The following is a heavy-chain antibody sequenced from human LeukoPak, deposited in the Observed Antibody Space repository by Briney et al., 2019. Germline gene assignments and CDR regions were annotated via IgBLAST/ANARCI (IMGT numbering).Heavy chain of an antibody. J-gene: IGHJ3*02. CDR3: ATEGAIFGVVIGAFDI. CDR1: GYTFTDYY. Sequence: ASVKISCKASGYTFTDYYMHWVQQAPGKGLEWMGRVDPEDGETIYAEKFQGRVTITADTSTDTAYMELSSLRSEDTAVYYCATEGAIFGVVIGAFDIWGQGTMVTVSS. D-gene: IGHD3-3*01. V-gene: IGHV1-69-2*01. CDR2: VDPEDGET.